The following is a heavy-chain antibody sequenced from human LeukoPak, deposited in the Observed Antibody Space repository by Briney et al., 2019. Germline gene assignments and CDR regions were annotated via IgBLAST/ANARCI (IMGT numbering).Heavy chain of an antibody. Sequence: ASVKVSCKASGYTFTSYYMHWVRQAPGQGLEWMGWINPSSGGTNYAQKFQGRVTMTRDTSISTAYMELSRLRSDDTAVYYCARVPRGDYGLDYWGQGTLVTVSS. CDR3: ARVPRGDYGLDY. D-gene: IGHD4/OR15-4a*01. CDR2: INPSSGGT. CDR1: GYTFTSYY. J-gene: IGHJ4*02. V-gene: IGHV1-2*02.